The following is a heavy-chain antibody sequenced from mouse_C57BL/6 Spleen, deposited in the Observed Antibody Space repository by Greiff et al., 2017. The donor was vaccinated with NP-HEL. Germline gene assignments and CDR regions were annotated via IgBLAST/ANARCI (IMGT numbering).Heavy chain of an antibody. CDR3: ARLSYDYSAWFAY. J-gene: IGHJ3*01. Sequence: VHLVESGPGLVAPSQCLSITCTVSGFSLTSYAISWVRQPPGKGLEWLGVIWTGGGTNYNSALKSRLSISKDNSKSQVFLKMNSLQTDDTARYYCARLSYDYSAWFAYWGQGTLVTVSA. CDR1: GFSLTSYA. CDR2: IWTGGGT. V-gene: IGHV2-9-1*01. D-gene: IGHD2-4*01.